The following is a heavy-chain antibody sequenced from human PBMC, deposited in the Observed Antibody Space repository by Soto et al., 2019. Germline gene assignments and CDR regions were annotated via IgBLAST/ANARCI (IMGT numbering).Heavy chain of an antibody. J-gene: IGHJ6*02. Sequence: GGSLRLSCAASGFTFSNAWMNWVRQAPGKGLEWVGRIKSKTDGGTTDYAAPVKGRFTISRDDSKNTLYLQMNSLKTEDTDVYYCTTEGAVAGTPLRSLGFDLRPFNYYYYYYGMDVWGQGTTVTVSS. CDR2: IKSKTDGGTT. D-gene: IGHD6-19*01. CDR1: GFTFSNAW. CDR3: TTEGAVAGTPLRSLGFDLRPFNYYYYYYGMDV. V-gene: IGHV3-15*07.